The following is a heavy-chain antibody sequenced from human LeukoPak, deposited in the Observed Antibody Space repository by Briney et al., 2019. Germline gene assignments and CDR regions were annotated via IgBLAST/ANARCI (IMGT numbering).Heavy chain of an antibody. J-gene: IGHJ4*02. V-gene: IGHV3-74*01. CDR2: INSDGSTT. CDR1: GFTFSNYW. Sequence: GGSLRLSCAASGFTFSNYWMYWVRQVPGKGLVWVSHINSDGSTTRYADSVKGRFTISRENSKNTVYLQISSLRAEDTARYYCARISFGDLGGYFDYWGQGNLVTVSS. D-gene: IGHD3-10*01. CDR3: ARISFGDLGGYFDY.